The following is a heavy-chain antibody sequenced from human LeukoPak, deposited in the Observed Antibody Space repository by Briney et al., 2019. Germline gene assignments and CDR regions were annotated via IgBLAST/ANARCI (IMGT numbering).Heavy chain of an antibody. D-gene: IGHD1-26*01. CDR1: GFTLSNYW. V-gene: IGHV3-74*03. CDR2: IYSDGSRT. Sequence: HPGGSLRLSCAASGFTLSNYWMHWVRQGPGKGLAWVSRIYSDGSRTTYADSVKGRFTISGDNAKNTLYLQMNSLRADDTAVYYCTRSGRGGAFDIWGQGTMVTVSS. CDR3: TRSGRGGAFDI. J-gene: IGHJ3*02.